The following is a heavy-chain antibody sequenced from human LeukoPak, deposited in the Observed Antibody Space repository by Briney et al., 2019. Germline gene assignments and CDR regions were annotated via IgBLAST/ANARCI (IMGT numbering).Heavy chain of an antibody. D-gene: IGHD6-19*01. CDR1: GGSISSSSYY. CDR2: IYYSGST. CDR3: ARASSGLAPRNYYYYYGMDV. Sequence: SETLSLTCTVSGGSISSSSYYWGWIRQPPGKGLEWIGSIYYSGSTYYNPSLKSRVTISVDTSKNQFSLKLSSVTAADTAVYYCARASSGLAPRNYYYYYGMDVWGQGTTVTVSS. J-gene: IGHJ6*02. V-gene: IGHV4-39*07.